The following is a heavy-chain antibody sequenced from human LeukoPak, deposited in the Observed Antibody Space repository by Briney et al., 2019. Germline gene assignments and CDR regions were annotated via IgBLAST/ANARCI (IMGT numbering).Heavy chain of an antibody. CDR1: GGTFSSYT. V-gene: IGHV1-69*02. D-gene: IGHD6-19*01. CDR3: ARAVAGTGYFDY. J-gene: IGHJ4*02. Sequence: GASVKVSCKASGGTFSSYTISWVRQAPGQGLEWMGRIIPILGIANYAQKFQGRVTITADKSTSTAYMELSSLRSEDTAVCYCARAVAGTGYFDYWGQGTLVTVSS. CDR2: IIPILGIA.